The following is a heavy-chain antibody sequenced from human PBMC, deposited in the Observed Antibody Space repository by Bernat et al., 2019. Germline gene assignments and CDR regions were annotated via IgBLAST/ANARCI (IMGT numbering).Heavy chain of an antibody. CDR2: ISYDGSNK. Sequence: QVQLVESGGGVVQPGRSLRLSCAASGFTFSSYAMHWVRQAPGKGLEWVAVISYDGSNKYYADSVKGRFTISRDNSKNTLYLQMNSLRAEDTAVYYCAKDLEEQWLVIGFGYYFDYWGQGTLVTVSS. CDR3: AKDLEEQWLVIGFGYYFDY. D-gene: IGHD6-19*01. V-gene: IGHV3-30-3*01. CDR1: GFTFSSYA. J-gene: IGHJ4*02.